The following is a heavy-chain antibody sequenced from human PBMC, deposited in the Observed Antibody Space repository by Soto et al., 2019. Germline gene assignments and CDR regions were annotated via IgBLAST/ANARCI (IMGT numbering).Heavy chain of an antibody. CDR1: GGTFSSYA. V-gene: IGHV1-69*06. J-gene: IGHJ4*02. Sequence: SVKVSCKASGGTFSSYAISWVRQAPGQGLEWMGGIIPIFGTANYAQKFQGRVTITAEKSTSTAYMELSSLRSEDTAVYYCAGSDYYDSSGYYYYFDYWGQGTLVTVSS. CDR3: AGSDYYDSSGYYYYFDY. CDR2: IIPIFGTA. D-gene: IGHD3-22*01.